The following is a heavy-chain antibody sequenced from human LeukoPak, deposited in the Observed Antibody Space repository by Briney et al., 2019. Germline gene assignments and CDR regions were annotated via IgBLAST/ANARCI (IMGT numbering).Heavy chain of an antibody. V-gene: IGHV4-34*01. CDR3: ARGPYDFWSGYYLGYYYGMDV. CDR2: INHSGST. D-gene: IGHD3-3*01. CDR1: GGSFSGYY. Sequence: SETLSLTCAVYGGSFSGYYWSWIRQPPGKGLEWMGEINHSGSTNYNPSLKSRVTISVDTSKNQFSLKLSSVTAADTAVYYCARGPYDFWSGYYLGYYYGMDVWGQGTTVTVSS. J-gene: IGHJ6*02.